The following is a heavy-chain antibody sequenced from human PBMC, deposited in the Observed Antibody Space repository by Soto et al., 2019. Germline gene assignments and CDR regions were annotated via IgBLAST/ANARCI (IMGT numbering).Heavy chain of an antibody. CDR1: GYGFTTYG. V-gene: IGHV1-18*01. D-gene: IGHD1-1*01. Sequence: QVHLVQSGAELKKTGASVKVSCKGSGYGFTTYGITWVRQAPGQGLEWMAWISAHNGNTNYAQKLQGRVTVTRDTSTSTAYMELRSLRSDDTAVYYCARGRYGDYWGQGALVTVSS. J-gene: IGHJ4*02. CDR2: ISAHNGNT. CDR3: ARGRYGDY.